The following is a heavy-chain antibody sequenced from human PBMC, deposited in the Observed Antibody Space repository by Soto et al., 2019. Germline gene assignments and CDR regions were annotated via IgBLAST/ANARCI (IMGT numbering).Heavy chain of an antibody. J-gene: IGHJ4*02. CDR1: GFTFSNYD. V-gene: IGHV3-30*18. D-gene: IGHD2-2*03. Sequence: QVQLVESGGGVVQPGRSLRLSCAASGFTFSNYDMHWVRQAPGKGLEWVALISYDGDNEYYAESVKGRFTISRDNSKNALYLQMDSLRTEDTAVYYCANPNNGKYCGYFQYWGQGTLVTVSS. CDR3: ANPNNGKYCGYFQY. CDR2: ISYDGDNE.